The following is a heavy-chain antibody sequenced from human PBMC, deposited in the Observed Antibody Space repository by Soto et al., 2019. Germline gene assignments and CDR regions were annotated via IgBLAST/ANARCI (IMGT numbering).Heavy chain of an antibody. Sequence: EVQLEETGGGLIQPGGSLRLSCAASGLTVRSNYMSWVRQAPGKGLEWVSLIFSGGSTYYADSVKGRFTISRDNSKNMVYLQMNSLRAEDTAVYYCAGEVGSGGWYYYYFGMDAWGQGTTVTVSS. CDR2: IFSGGST. V-gene: IGHV3-53*02. J-gene: IGHJ6*02. CDR1: GLTVRSNY. CDR3: AGEVGSGGWYYYYFGMDA. D-gene: IGHD6-19*01.